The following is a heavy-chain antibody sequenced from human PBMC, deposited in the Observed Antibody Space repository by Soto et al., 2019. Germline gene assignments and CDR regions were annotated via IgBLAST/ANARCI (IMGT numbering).Heavy chain of an antibody. Sequence: PSETLSLTCTVSGGSISSSSFYWGWIRQPPGKGLEWIGNIYYSGSTYYNPSLKSRVTISVDTSKNQFSLKLSSVTAADTAVYYCARHPTVTEYYFDYWGQGTLVTVSS. CDR2: IYYSGST. J-gene: IGHJ4*02. D-gene: IGHD4-17*01. CDR1: GGSISSSSFY. CDR3: ARHPTVTEYYFDY. V-gene: IGHV4-39*01.